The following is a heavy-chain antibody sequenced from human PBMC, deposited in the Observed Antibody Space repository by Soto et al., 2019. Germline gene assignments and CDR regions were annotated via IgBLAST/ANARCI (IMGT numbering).Heavy chain of an antibody. D-gene: IGHD6-13*01. Sequence: QLQLQESGPGLVKPSETLSLTCTVSGGSISSSSYYWGWIRQPPGKGLEWIGSIYYSGSTYYNPSLNSRVTISVDTSKNQFSLKLSSVPAADTAVYYCARHQSHSSSYVDPWGQGTLVTVSS. CDR3: ARHQSHSSSYVDP. CDR1: GGSISSSSYY. CDR2: IYYSGST. J-gene: IGHJ5*02. V-gene: IGHV4-39*01.